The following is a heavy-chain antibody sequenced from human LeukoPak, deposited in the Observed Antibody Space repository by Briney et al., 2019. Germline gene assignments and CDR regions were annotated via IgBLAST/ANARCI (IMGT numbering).Heavy chain of an antibody. V-gene: IGHV3-21*01. Sequence: GGSLRLSCAASGVTFSSYSMNWVRQPPGKALEWISSISSNRSYIYYADSVKGGFIIASDNANNSLHLQMNSLRAEDTAVYYCARAAYDILTGYYTGYFDLWGRGTLVTVSS. CDR3: ARAAYDILTGYYTGYFDL. D-gene: IGHD3-9*01. CDR2: ISSNRSYI. J-gene: IGHJ2*01. CDR1: GVTFSSYS.